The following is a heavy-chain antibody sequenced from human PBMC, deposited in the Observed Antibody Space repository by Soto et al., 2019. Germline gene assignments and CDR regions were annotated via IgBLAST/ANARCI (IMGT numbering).Heavy chain of an antibody. CDR1: GYTFTSYG. Sequence: ASVKVSCKASGYTFTSYGISWVRQAPGQGLEWMGWISAYNGNTNYAQKLQGRVTMTTDTSTSTAYMELRSLRSDDTAVYYCARIRSSSWPHRNLDYWGQGTLVTVSS. CDR3: ARIRSSSWPHRNLDY. J-gene: IGHJ4*02. CDR2: ISAYNGNT. D-gene: IGHD6-13*01. V-gene: IGHV1-18*01.